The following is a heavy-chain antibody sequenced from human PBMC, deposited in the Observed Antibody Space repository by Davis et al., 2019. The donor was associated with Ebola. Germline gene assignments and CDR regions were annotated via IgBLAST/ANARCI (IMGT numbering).Heavy chain of an antibody. V-gene: IGHV3-21*01. CDR1: GFTFSSYS. D-gene: IGHD1-20*01. Sequence: GGSLRLSCAASGFTFSSYSMIWVRQAPAKGLEWVSFISGSSRYIYYADSVKGRFSISRDNAKNSLYLQMNSLRVEDTAVYYCAREGYGDIIGNWGQGTLVTVSS. J-gene: IGHJ4*02. CDR3: AREGYGDIIGN. CDR2: ISGSSRYI.